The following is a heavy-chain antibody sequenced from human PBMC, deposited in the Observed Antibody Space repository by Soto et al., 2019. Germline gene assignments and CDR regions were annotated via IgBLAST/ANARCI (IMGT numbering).Heavy chain of an antibody. CDR2: ISGYNGNT. CDR3: ARDIKQWLDWGQYKWFDP. Sequence: ASVKVSCKASDYTFTSYAISWVRQAPGQGLEWMGWISGYNGNTNYAQKFQGRVTMTTDTSTSTAYMELRSLRSDDTAVYYCARDIKQWLDWGQYKWFDPWGQGTLVTVSS. V-gene: IGHV1-18*01. D-gene: IGHD6-19*01. CDR1: DYTFTSYA. J-gene: IGHJ5*02.